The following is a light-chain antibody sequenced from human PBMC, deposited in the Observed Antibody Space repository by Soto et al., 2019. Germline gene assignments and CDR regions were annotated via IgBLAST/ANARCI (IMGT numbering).Light chain of an antibody. CDR2: DVY. Sequence: QSVLTQPASVSGSPGQSIAISCIGVRTDGDGHDYVSWYQQHPGQAPQLIIYDVYNRPSGVSDRFSGSKSGNTASLVISGLQAEDEADYFCTSYTASSPFYVFGAGTKATLL. V-gene: IGLV2-14*03. CDR1: RTDGDGHDY. CDR3: TSYTASSPFYV. J-gene: IGLJ1*01.